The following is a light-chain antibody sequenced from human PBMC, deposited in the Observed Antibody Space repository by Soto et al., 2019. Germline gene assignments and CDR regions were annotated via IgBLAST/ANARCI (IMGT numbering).Light chain of an antibody. CDR1: SSNIGAGSD. CDR3: QTYDSSLSGLYV. J-gene: IGLJ1*01. Sequence: QCVLTQPPSISGAPGKRVTISCTGSSSNIGAGSDVDWYHQLPGTAPKLLIYGNTNRPSGVPDRFSGSKSGTSASLAIAGLQTEDEGDYYCQTYDSSLSGLYVFGTGTKVTV. V-gene: IGLV1-40*01. CDR2: GNT.